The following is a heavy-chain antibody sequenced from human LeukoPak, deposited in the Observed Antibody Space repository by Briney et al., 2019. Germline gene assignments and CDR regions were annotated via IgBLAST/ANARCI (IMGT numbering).Heavy chain of an antibody. CDR3: ARLDSGYDYVIY. J-gene: IGHJ4*02. V-gene: IGHV4-39*01. CDR2: IYYSGST. Sequence: SETLSLTCTVSGGSISSSSYYWGWIRQPPGKGLEWIGSIYYSGSTYYNPSLKSRVTISVDTSKNQFSLKLSSVTAADTAVYYCARLDSGYDYVIYWGQGTLVTVST. CDR1: GGSISSSSYY. D-gene: IGHD5-12*01.